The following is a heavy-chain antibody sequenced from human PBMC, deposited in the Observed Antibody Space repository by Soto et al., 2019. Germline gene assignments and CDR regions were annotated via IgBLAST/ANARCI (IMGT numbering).Heavy chain of an antibody. CDR3: VKSLNV. V-gene: IGHV3-64D*08. Sequence: GGSLRLSCSASGFTFSKAAMHWVRQAPGKGLEYVSIISGNGEKPYYTDSAKGRFISRDNYKNTLYLQMSSLRSDDTGVYYCVKSLNVWGRGTLVTVSS. J-gene: IGHJ4*02. CDR2: ISGNGEKP. CDR1: GFTFSKAA.